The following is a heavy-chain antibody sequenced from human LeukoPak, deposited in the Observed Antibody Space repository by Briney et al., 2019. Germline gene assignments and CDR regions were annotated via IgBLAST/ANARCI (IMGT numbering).Heavy chain of an antibody. Sequence: SETLSLTCTVSGGSISSSSYYWGWIRQPPGKGLEWIGSIYYSGSTSYNPSLKSRVTISVDTSKNQFSLKLSSVTAADTAVYYCARPADLTFAPGDYYMGVWGKGTTVTVSS. CDR2: IYYSGST. D-gene: IGHD3-10*01. V-gene: IGHV4-39*07. CDR1: GGSISSSSYY. J-gene: IGHJ6*03. CDR3: ARPADLTFAPGDYYMGV.